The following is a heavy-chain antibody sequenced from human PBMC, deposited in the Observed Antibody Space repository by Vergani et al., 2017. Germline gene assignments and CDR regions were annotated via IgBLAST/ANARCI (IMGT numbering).Heavy chain of an antibody. V-gene: IGHV1-46*03. CDR1: GYTFTSYY. J-gene: IGHJ4*02. D-gene: IGHD3-3*01. CDR2: INPSGGST. Sequence: QVQLVQSGAEVKKPGASVKVSCKASGYTFTSYYMHWVRQAPGQGLEWMGIINPSGGSTSYAQKFQGRVTMTRDTPTSTVYMELSSLRSEDTAVYYCAREQGGRYYDFWSGYYPPDYWGQGTLVTVSS. CDR3: AREQGGRYYDFWSGYYPPDY.